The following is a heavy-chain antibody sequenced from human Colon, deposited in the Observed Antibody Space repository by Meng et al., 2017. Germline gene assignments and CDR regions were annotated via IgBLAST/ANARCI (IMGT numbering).Heavy chain of an antibody. CDR3: TTWYSSGRVVNY. D-gene: IGHD6-19*01. V-gene: IGHV3-15*01. CDR2: IKSKTNGETT. Sequence: GESLKISCAASGFTFSNAWMSWVRQAPGKGLDWVGRIKSKTNGETTNYSAPVKGRFTISRDDSKKTLYLQMNSLKTEDTAVYYCTTWYSSGRVVNYWGQGTLVTVSS. J-gene: IGHJ4*02. CDR1: GFTFSNAW.